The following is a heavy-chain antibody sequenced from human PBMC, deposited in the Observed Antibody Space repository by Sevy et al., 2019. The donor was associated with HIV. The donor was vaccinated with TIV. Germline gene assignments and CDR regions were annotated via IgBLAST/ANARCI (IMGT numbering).Heavy chain of an antibody. V-gene: IGHV3-11*05. J-gene: IGHJ4*02. D-gene: IGHD2-8*01. CDR3: AREGCSRPHDY. CDR2: LSFGCGKI. CDR1: GFAFHEYS. Sequence: GGFLRLSCAASGFAFHEYSMSWIRQAPGNGLERVATLSFGCGKINYADSVKGRFTISRYNSKNSFYLQMDNLRVEDTALYYCAREGCSRPHDYWGQGTRVTVSS.